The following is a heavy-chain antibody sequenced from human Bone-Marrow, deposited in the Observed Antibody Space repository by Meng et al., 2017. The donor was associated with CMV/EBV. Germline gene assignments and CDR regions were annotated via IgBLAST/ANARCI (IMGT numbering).Heavy chain of an antibody. V-gene: IGHV3-7*01. CDR3: ARDSSSWYFSSDY. CDR2: IKQDGSEK. J-gene: IGHJ4*02. D-gene: IGHD6-13*01. CDR1: GFTFSSYW. Sequence: GESLKISCAASGFTFSSYWMSWVRQAPGKGLEWVANIKQDGSEKYYVDSVKGRFTISRDNAKNSLYLQMNSLRAEDTAVYYCARDSSSWYFSSDYWGQGTLVTVSS.